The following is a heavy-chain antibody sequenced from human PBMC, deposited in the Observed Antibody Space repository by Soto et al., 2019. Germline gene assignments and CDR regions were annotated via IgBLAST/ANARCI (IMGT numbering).Heavy chain of an antibody. CDR2: ISGSGGST. Sequence: GGSLRLSCAASGFTFSNYAMSWVRQAPGKGLEWVSAISGSGGSTYYADSVKGRFTISRDNSKNTLYLQMNGLRADDTAVYYCAKLGSDYLNWFDPWGQGTLVTVS. CDR1: GFTFSNYA. CDR3: AKLGSDYLNWFDP. V-gene: IGHV3-23*01. D-gene: IGHD5-12*01. J-gene: IGHJ5*02.